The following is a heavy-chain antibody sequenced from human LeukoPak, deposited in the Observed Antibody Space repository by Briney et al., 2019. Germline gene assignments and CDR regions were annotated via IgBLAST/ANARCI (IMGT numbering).Heavy chain of an antibody. CDR2: IIHVFGTA. CDR1: GDTFSSYA. J-gene: IGHJ3*02. D-gene: IGHD2-2*01. Sequence: SVKVSCKASGDTFSSYAISWVRQAPGQGLEWMAGIIHVFGTANYAQKFQGRVTITTDDSTSTAYMELSSLRSEDTAVYYCARDAGFASSTSCYQNAFDIWGQGTMVTVSS. CDR3: ARDAGFASSTSCYQNAFDI. V-gene: IGHV1-69*05.